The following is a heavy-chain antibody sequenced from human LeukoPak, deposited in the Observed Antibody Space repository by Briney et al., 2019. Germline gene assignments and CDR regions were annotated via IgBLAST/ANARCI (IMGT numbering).Heavy chain of an antibody. Sequence: ASVKVSCKASGGTFSSYAISWVRQAPGQGLEWMGGIIPILGTANYAQKFQGRVTITADESTSTAYMELSSLRSEDTAVYYCARQDLGYCSSTSCSRWGWQGYYYYGMDVWGQGTTVTVSS. J-gene: IGHJ6*02. V-gene: IGHV1-69*13. CDR1: GGTFSSYA. CDR3: ARQDLGYCSSTSCSRWGWQGYYYYGMDV. CDR2: IIPILGTA. D-gene: IGHD2-2*01.